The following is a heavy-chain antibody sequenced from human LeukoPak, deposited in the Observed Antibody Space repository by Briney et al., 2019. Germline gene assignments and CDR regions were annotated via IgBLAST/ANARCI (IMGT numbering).Heavy chain of an antibody. CDR1: GFTFSSYS. CDR2: ISSSSSTI. J-gene: IGHJ4*02. V-gene: IGHV3-48*01. CDR3: ARRSYSGLDY. Sequence: GGSLRLSCAASGFTFSSYSMKWVRQASGKGLEWVSYISSSSSTIYYADSVKGRFTISRDNANNSLYLQMNSLRAEDTAVYYCARRSYSGLDYWGQGTLVTVSS. D-gene: IGHD2-15*01.